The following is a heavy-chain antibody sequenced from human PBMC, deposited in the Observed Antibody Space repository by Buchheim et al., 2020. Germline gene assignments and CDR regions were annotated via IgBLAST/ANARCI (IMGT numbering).Heavy chain of an antibody. CDR2: ISSSSSYT. Sequence: QVQLVESGGGLVKPGGSLRLSCAASGFTFSDYYMSWIRQAPGKGLEWVSYISSSSSYTNYADSVKGRFTISRDNAKNSLYLQMNSLRAEDTAVYYCARRLRLGELSLVGYYYYGMDVWGQGT. CDR3: ARRLRLGELSLVGYYYYGMDV. V-gene: IGHV3-11*06. D-gene: IGHD3-16*02. J-gene: IGHJ6*02. CDR1: GFTFSDYY.